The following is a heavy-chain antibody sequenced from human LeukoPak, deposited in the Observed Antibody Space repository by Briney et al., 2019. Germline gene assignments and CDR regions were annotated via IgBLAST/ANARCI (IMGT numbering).Heavy chain of an antibody. D-gene: IGHD3-10*01. CDR1: GGSISSYY. Sequence: PSETLSLTCAVSGGSISSYYWSWIRQPAGKGLKWIGRIYPSGSTNYNPSLKSRVTMSVDTSKNQFSLKLSSVTAADTAVYYCARDAPMVRGVMGYYFDYWGQGTLVTVSS. V-gene: IGHV4-4*07. J-gene: IGHJ4*02. CDR3: ARDAPMVRGVMGYYFDY. CDR2: IYPSGST.